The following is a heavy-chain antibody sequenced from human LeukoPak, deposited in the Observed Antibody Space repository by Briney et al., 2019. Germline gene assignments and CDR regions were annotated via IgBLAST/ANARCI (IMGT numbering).Heavy chain of an antibody. J-gene: IGHJ5*02. D-gene: IGHD6-19*01. V-gene: IGHV1-69*13. Sequence: VKVSCKASGGTFSSYAISWVRQAPGQGLEWMGGIIPIFGTANYAQKFQGRVTITRDTSASTAYMELSSLRSEDTAVYYCARGAPIRVAVAATFDPWGQGTLVTVPS. CDR2: IIPIFGTA. CDR3: ARGAPIRVAVAATFDP. CDR1: GGTFSSYA.